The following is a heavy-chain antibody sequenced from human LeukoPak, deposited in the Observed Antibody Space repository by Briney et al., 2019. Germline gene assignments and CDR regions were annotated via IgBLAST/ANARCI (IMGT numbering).Heavy chain of an antibody. V-gene: IGHV1-8*01. D-gene: IGHD3-22*01. CDR3: AIKGYYYDSSGYYYFDY. Sequence: GASVKVSCKASGYTFTSYGINWVRQATGQGLEWMGWMNPNSGNTGYAQKFQGRVTMTRNTSISTAYMELSSLRSEDTDVYYCAIKGYYYDSSGYYYFDYWGQGTLVTVSS. CDR2: MNPNSGNT. CDR1: GYTFTSYG. J-gene: IGHJ4*02.